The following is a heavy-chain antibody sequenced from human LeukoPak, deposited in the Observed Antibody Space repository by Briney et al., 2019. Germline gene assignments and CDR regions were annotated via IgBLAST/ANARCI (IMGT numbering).Heavy chain of an antibody. CDR3: ARGDIVVVPAAPLPYYYYGMDV. Sequence: SETLSLTCAVYGGSFSGYYWSWIRQPPGKGLEWIGEINHSGSTNYNPSLKSRVTISVDTSKNQFSLKLSSVTAADTAVYYCARGDIVVVPAAPLPYYYYGMDVWGQGTTVTVSS. CDR2: INHSGST. CDR1: GGSFSGYY. V-gene: IGHV4-34*01. J-gene: IGHJ6*02. D-gene: IGHD2-2*01.